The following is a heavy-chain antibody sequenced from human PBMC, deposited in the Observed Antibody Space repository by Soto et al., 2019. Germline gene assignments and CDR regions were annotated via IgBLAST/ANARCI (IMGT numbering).Heavy chain of an antibody. CDR3: ARGNYYDSSGYYYFDY. J-gene: IGHJ4*02. D-gene: IGHD3-22*01. Sequence: SETLSLTCTVSGGSISSGDYYWSWIRQPPGKGLEWIGYIYYSGSTYYNPSLKSRVTISVDTSKNQFSLKLSSVTAADTAVYYCARGNYYDSSGYYYFDYWGQGTLVTVSS. V-gene: IGHV4-30-4*01. CDR2: IYYSGST. CDR1: GGSISSGDYY.